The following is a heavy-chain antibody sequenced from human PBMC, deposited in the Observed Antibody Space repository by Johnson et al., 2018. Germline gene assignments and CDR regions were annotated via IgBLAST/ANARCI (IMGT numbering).Heavy chain of an antibody. V-gene: IGHV3-30*18. CDR2: LSYDAKST. D-gene: IGHD3-22*01. J-gene: IGHJ4*02. Sequence: QVQLVESGGGVVQPGTSLRLSCAASGFIFSTHGMHWVRQAPGKGLEWMAILSYDAKSTHYSDTVRGRFTISRDNSENTLHLQMNSLRPEDSAIYHCAKDATPFYDSRGFHVDWGQGTLVTVSS. CDR3: AKDATPFYDSRGFHVD. CDR1: GFIFSTHG.